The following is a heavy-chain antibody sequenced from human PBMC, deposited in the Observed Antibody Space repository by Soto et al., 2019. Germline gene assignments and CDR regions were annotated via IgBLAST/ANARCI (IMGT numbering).Heavy chain of an antibody. Sequence: SETLSLTCTVSGGSMSGFYWSWIRQAPGKGLEWIGNVFHSGSTIYNPSLKSRVTISVDTSKNQFSLKLSSVTAADTAVYYCARARVVVAATYYYYYGMDVWGQGTTVTVSS. D-gene: IGHD2-15*01. CDR3: ARARVVVAATYYYYYGMDV. CDR2: VFHSGST. CDR1: GGSMSGFY. J-gene: IGHJ6*02. V-gene: IGHV4-59*12.